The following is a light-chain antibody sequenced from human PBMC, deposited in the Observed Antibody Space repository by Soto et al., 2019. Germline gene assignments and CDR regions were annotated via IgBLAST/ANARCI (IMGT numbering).Light chain of an antibody. CDR2: AAS. CDR1: QGISSH. V-gene: IGKV1-9*01. CDR3: QQSYGTLIT. Sequence: IKLTKSPSSLSASVGDRVTITCRASQGISSHLAWYQQKPGKAPKLLIYAASTLQTGVPSRFSGGGSGTDFTLTLSSLQPEDFATYYCQQSYGTLITFGQGTLLEVK. J-gene: IGKJ5*01.